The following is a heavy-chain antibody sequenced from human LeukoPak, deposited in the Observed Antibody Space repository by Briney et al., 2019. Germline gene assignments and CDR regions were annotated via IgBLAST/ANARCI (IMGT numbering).Heavy chain of an antibody. J-gene: IGHJ4*02. V-gene: IGHV3-23*01. CDR2: VSYSGGGT. Sequence: WGTLSLSCAASGFTFSSNSMAWGRKAQGKGLEWVSSVSYSGGGTYYEDSVKGRFTISRDNSTNTLYLQIKSLRVEDTAVYYCARVGRLQYDDYVAFDYWGQGALVTVSS. CDR1: GFTFSSNS. D-gene: IGHD4-17*01. CDR3: ARVGRLQYDDYVAFDY.